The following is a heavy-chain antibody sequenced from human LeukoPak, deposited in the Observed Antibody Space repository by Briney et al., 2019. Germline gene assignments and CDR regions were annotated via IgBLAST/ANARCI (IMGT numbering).Heavy chain of an antibody. CDR2: TYYSGNT. CDR1: GGSISSGDYY. CDR3: ARDMTGAHWFDP. Sequence: SETLSLTCTVSGGSISSGDYYSSWIRQPPGKGLEWNGYTYYSGNTYYNPSLKSRLTISVDTSKNQFSLKLTSVTAADTAVYYCARDMTGAHWFDPWGQGTLVTVSS. V-gene: IGHV4-30-4*01. J-gene: IGHJ5*02. D-gene: IGHD1-14*01.